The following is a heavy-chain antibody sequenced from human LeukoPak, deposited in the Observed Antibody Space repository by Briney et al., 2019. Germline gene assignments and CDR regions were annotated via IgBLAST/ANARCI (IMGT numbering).Heavy chain of an antibody. CDR2: ISSSGSTI. D-gene: IGHD2-21*01. Sequence: PGGSLRLSCAASGFTFSDYYMSWIRQAPGKGLEWVSYISSSGSTIYYADSVKGRFTISRDNAKNSLYLQMNSLRAEDTAVYYCARVSSHINPFDAFDIWGQGTMVTVSS. CDR1: GFTFSDYY. CDR3: ARVSSHINPFDAFDI. V-gene: IGHV3-11*01. J-gene: IGHJ3*02.